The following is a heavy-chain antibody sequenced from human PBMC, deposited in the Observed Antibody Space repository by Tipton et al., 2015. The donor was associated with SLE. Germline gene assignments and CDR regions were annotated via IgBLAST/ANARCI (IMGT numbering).Heavy chain of an antibody. CDR2: IHYSGTT. V-gene: IGHV4-59*08. CDR3: ARLQAAGTWSDP. D-gene: IGHD6-13*01. J-gene: IGHJ5*02. CDR1: GDSITNHH. Sequence: TLSLTCTVSGDSITNHHWTWIRQPPGKGLEWIGYIHYSGTTNYNPSLKSRVTISVDTSKNQFSLKVSSVTAADTAVYYCARLQAAGTWSDPWGQGTLVTVSS.